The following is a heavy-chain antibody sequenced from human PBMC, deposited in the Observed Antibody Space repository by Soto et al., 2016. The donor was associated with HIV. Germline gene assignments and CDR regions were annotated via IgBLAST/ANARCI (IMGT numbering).Heavy chain of an antibody. D-gene: IGHD3-10*01. CDR3: SIPARYGSGAFDS. CDR1: GFTFEDYV. Sequence: EVQLVESGGRVVHPGGSLRPSCAASGFTFEDYVMHWVRQAPGKGLEWISLISGDAVTIYYADSVKGRFTISRDNNKNSLYLQMNSLRTEDTAFYYCSIPARYGSGAFDSWGQGPWSPSPQ. J-gene: IGHJ4*02. V-gene: IGHV3-43*02. CDR2: ISGDAVTI.